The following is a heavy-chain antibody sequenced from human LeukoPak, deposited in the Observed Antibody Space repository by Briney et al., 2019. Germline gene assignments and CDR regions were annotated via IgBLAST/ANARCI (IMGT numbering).Heavy chain of an antibody. CDR2: ISPGDSDT. CDR1: GCSFTSYW. Sequence: GESLKISCKGSGCSFTSYWIGWVRQMPGKGLEWMGIISPGDSDTRYSPSFQGQVTISADKSISTAYLQWSSLKASGTAMYYCARAPLTTVTTSDAFDIWGQGTMVTVSS. J-gene: IGHJ3*02. V-gene: IGHV5-51*01. D-gene: IGHD4-11*01. CDR3: ARAPLTTVTTSDAFDI.